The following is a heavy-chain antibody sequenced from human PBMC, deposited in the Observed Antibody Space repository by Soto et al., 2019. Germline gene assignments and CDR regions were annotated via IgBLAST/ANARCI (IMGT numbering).Heavy chain of an antibody. J-gene: IGHJ4*02. V-gene: IGHV2-5*02. CDR1: GFSLNGNGVG. CDR3: GYGYVQLLSTFHYIDS. D-gene: IGHD5-12*01. Sequence: SGPTLVNPTQPLTLTCNFSGFSLNGNGVGVGWIRQPPGKALEWLALIYWAGDLRYSPALKSRLTITQDPSKDQVVLTMTNMDPTDSGTCYCGYGYVQLLSTFHYIDSWGQGMRVTVSS. CDR2: IYWAGDL.